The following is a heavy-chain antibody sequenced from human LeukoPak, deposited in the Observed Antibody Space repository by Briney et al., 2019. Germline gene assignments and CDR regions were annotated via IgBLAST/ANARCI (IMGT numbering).Heavy chain of an antibody. J-gene: IGHJ4*02. CDR2: ISGSGGST. Sequence: GGSLRLSCAASGFTFSSYATSWVRQAPGKGLEWVSAISGSGGSTYYADSVKGRFTISRDNSKNTLYLQMNSLRAEDTAVYYCAKASAPYSGYEDWGFDYWGQGTLVTVSS. V-gene: IGHV3-23*01. CDR1: GFTFSSYA. CDR3: AKASAPYSGYEDWGFDY. D-gene: IGHD5-12*01.